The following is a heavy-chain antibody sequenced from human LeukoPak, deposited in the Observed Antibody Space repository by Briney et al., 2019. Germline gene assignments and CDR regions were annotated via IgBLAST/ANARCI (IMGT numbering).Heavy chain of an antibody. D-gene: IGHD2-15*01. CDR3: ASALSQLTHIVMLLADTFDNWFDP. V-gene: IGHV1-2*02. CDR1: LYTFTGYY. J-gene: IGHJ5*02. CDR2: INPNSCVT. Sequence: SSVKVSCQASLYTFTGYYMHWVRQAPGQGLEWMGGINPNSCVTNYAQKFHGRVTMTRDTSISTAYMELSRMRSYDPAVYYCASALSQLTHIVMLLADTFDNWFDPWGQGTLVTVPS.